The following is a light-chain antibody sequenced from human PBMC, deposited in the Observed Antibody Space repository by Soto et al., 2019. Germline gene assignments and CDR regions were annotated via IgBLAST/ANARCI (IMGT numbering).Light chain of an antibody. CDR2: EVT. CDR3: SSYISSITSHV. V-gene: IGLV2-18*02. CDR1: ESDFASHNS. Sequence: QSALTQPPSVSGSPGQSVTISCTGSESDFASHNSVSWYQPAKGTDPKLIIFEVTNRPSGVPYRFSESKSGTTASLTIAGLRPDYEADYDCSSYISSITSHVFGTGTKLTVL. J-gene: IGLJ1*01.